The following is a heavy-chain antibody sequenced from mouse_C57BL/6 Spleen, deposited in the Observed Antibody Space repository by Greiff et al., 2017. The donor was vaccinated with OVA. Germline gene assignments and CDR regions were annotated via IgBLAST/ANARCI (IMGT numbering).Heavy chain of an antibody. CDR3: AKGWNYAMDY. CDR2: IWRGGST. Sequence: QVQLQQSGPGLVQPSQSLSITCTVSGFSLTSYGVHWVRQSPGKGLEWLGVIWRGGSTDYNAAFMSRLSITKDNCKSQVFLRMNSLQADDTAIYYCAKGWNYAMDYWGPGTSVTGSS. J-gene: IGHJ4*01. D-gene: IGHD2-3*01. V-gene: IGHV2-5*01. CDR1: GFSLTSYG.